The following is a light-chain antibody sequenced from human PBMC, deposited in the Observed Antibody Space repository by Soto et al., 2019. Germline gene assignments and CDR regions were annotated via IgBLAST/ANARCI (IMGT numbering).Light chain of an antibody. CDR1: QSVSSNN. CDR2: GAS. V-gene: IGKV3-20*01. J-gene: IGKJ4*01. CDR3: QQYNSWPLT. Sequence: EIVLTQSPGTLSLSPGERATLSCRASQSVSSNNLAWYQQRPGQAPRVVIYGASTRATGIPERFSGSGSGTAFTLTISRLEPEDFAVYYCQQYNSWPLTFGGGTKVEIK.